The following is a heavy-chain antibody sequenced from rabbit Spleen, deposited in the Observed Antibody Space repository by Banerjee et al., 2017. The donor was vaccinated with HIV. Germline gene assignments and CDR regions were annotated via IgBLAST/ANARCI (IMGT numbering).Heavy chain of an antibody. Sequence: QSLEESGGDLVKPGASLTLTCTASGFSFSSGYYMCWVRQAPGKGLEWIACIYGGSSGSTYYASWAKGRFTISKTSSTTVTLQMTSLTAADTATYFCARDTGTSFSTYGMDLWGQGTLVTVS. V-gene: IGHV1S40*01. CDR2: IYGGSSGST. D-gene: IGHD7-1*01. CDR1: GFSFSSGYY. J-gene: IGHJ6*01. CDR3: ARDTGTSFSTYGMDL.